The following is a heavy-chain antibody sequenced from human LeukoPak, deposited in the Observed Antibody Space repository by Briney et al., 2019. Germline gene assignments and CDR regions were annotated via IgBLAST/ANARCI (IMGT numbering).Heavy chain of an antibody. CDR1: GFTVSSNY. D-gene: IGHD6-25*01. CDR3: ARCIPDYRSGTYYYYYYMDV. Sequence: PGGSLRLSCAASGFTVSSNYMSWVRQAPGKGLEWVSVIYSGGSTYYADSVKGRFTISRDNSKNTLYLQMNSLRAEDTAVYYCARCIPDYRSGTYYYYYYMDVWGKGTTVTVSS. CDR2: IYSGGST. J-gene: IGHJ6*03. V-gene: IGHV3-53*01.